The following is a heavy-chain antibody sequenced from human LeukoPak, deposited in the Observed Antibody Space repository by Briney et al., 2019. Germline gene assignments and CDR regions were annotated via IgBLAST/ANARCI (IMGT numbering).Heavy chain of an antibody. CDR1: YYSIRSGYY. CDR2: IYYSGST. Sequence: PSETLSLTCTVSYYSIRSGYYWGWIRQPPGKGLEWIGYIYYSGSTYYNPSLKSRVTISVDTSKNQFSLKLSSVTAADTAVYYCAGQQPLAYIDYWGQGTLVTVSS. D-gene: IGHD6-13*01. J-gene: IGHJ4*02. CDR3: AGQQPLAYIDY. V-gene: IGHV4-38-2*02.